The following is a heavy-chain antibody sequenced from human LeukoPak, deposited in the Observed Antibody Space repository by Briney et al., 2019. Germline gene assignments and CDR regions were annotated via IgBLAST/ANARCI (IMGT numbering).Heavy chain of an antibody. CDR3: ARCHWGFDAFDI. V-gene: IGHV1-2*02. Sequence: ASVNVSCKASGYTFTDYYLHWVRQAPGQGLEWMGWINPNSGGTNFAQKFQGRVTMTRDTSISTAYMELTRLRSDDTAVYYCARCHWGFDAFDIWGQGTMVTVSS. D-gene: IGHD7-27*01. CDR2: INPNSGGT. CDR1: GYTFTDYY. J-gene: IGHJ3*02.